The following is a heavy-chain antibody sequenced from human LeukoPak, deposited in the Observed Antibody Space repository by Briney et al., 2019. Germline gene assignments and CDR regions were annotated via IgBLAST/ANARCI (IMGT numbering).Heavy chain of an antibody. D-gene: IGHD2-21*01. CDR1: GVSVSDYY. CDR2: VSPGGYT. V-gene: IGHV4-34*01. CDR3: ARIRCGRGQARCYNH. Sequence: SETLSLTCAVCGVSVSDYYWSWIRQSPEKGLEWIGEVSPGGYTTYNPSLRSRVIISEDTSENQLSLNVTSVTAADTALYYCARIRCGRGQARCYNHWAQGSLVTVSS. J-gene: IGHJ5*02.